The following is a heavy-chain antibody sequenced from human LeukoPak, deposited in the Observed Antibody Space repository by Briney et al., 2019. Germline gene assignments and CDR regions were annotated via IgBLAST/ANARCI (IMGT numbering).Heavy chain of an antibody. CDR1: GYTFTGYY. J-gene: IGHJ4*02. CDR3: ARVRPGSEHVGDF. D-gene: IGHD1-26*01. CDR2: INPNSGGT. V-gene: IGHV1-2*02. Sequence: ASVKVSCKASGYTFTGYYMHWVRQAPGQGLERMGWINPNSGGTNYALKHQGRVTLTTDASTNTAYMEVRRLTSDDTAIYYCARVRPGSEHVGDFWGQGTLVTVSS.